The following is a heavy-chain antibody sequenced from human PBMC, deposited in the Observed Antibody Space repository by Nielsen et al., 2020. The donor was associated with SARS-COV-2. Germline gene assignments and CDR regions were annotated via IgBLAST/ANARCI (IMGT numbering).Heavy chain of an antibody. CDR3: ARARREFLEYWFDP. CDR1: GRSISSYY. CDR2: IYYSGST. Sequence: SETLSLTCTVSGRSISSYYRSWIRQPPGKGLEWIGYIYYSGSTNYNPSLKSRVTISVDTSKNQFSLKLSSVTAADTAVYYCARARREFLEYWFDPWGQGTLVTVSS. V-gene: IGHV4-59*01. J-gene: IGHJ5*02. D-gene: IGHD3-3*01.